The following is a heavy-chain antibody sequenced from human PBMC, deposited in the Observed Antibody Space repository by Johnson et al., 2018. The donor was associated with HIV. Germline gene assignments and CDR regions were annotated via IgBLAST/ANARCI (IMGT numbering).Heavy chain of an antibody. Sequence: VRLVESGGGLVQPGGSLRLSCAASGFTFSTYWMSWVRQAPGKGLEWVANIKQDGSEKYYVDSVKGRFTISRDNAKNTLYLQMNSLRGEDTAVYYCAKETRGSRSACDIWGQGTLVTVSS. CDR2: IKQDGSEK. J-gene: IGHJ3*02. D-gene: IGHD2-2*01. CDR3: AKETRGSRSACDI. V-gene: IGHV3-7*01. CDR1: GFTFSTYW.